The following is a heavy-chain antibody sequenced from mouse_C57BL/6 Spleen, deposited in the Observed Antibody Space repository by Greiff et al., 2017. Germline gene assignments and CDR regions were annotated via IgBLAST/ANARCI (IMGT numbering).Heavy chain of an antibody. J-gene: IGHJ4*01. D-gene: IGHD1-1*01. CDR3: TTSTVVAYYAMDY. CDR2: IDPENGDT. V-gene: IGHV14-4*01. Sequence: VQLQQSGAELVRPGASVKLSCTASGFNIKDDYMHWVKQRPEQGLEWIGWIDPENGDTEYASKFQGKATITAYTSSNTAYLQLSSLTSEDTAVYYCTTSTVVAYYAMDYWGQGTSVTVSS. CDR1: GFNIKDDY.